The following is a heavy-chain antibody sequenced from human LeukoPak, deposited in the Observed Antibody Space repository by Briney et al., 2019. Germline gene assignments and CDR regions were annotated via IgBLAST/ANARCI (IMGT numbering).Heavy chain of an antibody. Sequence: GASVKVSCKVSGYTLTELSMHWVRQAPGKGLEWMGGFDPEDGETIYAQKFQGRVTMTEDTSTDTAYMELSSVTAADTAVYYCARWMAARPRRYFDYWGQGTLVTVSS. D-gene: IGHD6-6*01. V-gene: IGHV1-24*01. CDR1: GYTLTELS. J-gene: IGHJ4*02. CDR3: ARWMAARPRRYFDY. CDR2: FDPEDGET.